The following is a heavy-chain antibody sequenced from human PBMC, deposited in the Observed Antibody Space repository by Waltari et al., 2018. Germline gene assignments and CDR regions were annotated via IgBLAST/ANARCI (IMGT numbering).Heavy chain of an antibody. CDR2: INHSGST. J-gene: IGHJ5*02. CDR1: GGSFSGYY. Sequence: QVQLQQWGAGLLKPSETLSLTCAVYGGSFSGYYWSWIRQPPGKGLEWIGEINHSGSTNYTPSLKSRVTISVDTSKNQFSLKLSSVTAADTAVYYCARGLSVLWFRELKGRGWFDPWGQGTLVTVSS. CDR3: ARGLSVLWFRELKGRGWFDP. V-gene: IGHV4-34*01. D-gene: IGHD3-10*01.